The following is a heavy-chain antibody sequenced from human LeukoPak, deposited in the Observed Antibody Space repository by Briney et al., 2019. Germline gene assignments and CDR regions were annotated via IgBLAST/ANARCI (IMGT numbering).Heavy chain of an antibody. CDR3: ARRSSGWYRLGAFDI. D-gene: IGHD6-19*01. CDR1: GFTFSSYW. CDR2: IKQDGSEK. Sequence: GGSLRLSCAASGFTFSSYWMSWVRQAPGKGLEWVANIKQDGSEKYYVDSVKGRFTISRDNAKNSLYLQMNSLRAEDTAVYYCARRSSGWYRLGAFDIWGQGTMVTVSS. J-gene: IGHJ3*02. V-gene: IGHV3-7*01.